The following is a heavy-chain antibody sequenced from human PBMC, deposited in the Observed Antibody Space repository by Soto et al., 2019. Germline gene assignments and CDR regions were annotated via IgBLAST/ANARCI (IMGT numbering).Heavy chain of an antibody. D-gene: IGHD1-26*01. CDR1: GGSISSSSYY. CDR2: IYYSGSP. Sequence: KPSETLSLTCTVSGGSISSSSYYWGWIRQPPGKGLEWIGSIYYSGSPYYNPSLKSRVTISVDTSTNQFSLKLSSVTAADTAVYYCARQGRFASGSYSKFDDSGQGTLVTVSS. V-gene: IGHV4-39*01. J-gene: IGHJ4*02. CDR3: ARQGRFASGSYSKFDD.